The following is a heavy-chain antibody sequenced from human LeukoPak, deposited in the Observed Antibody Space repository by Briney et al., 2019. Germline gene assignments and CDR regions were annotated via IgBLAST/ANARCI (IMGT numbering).Heavy chain of an antibody. J-gene: IGHJ2*01. D-gene: IGHD5-12*01. CDR3: ANSGYGRVNYFDL. Sequence: GGSLRLSCAASGFTFSSYVMHWVRQAPGKGLEWVAVISYDGSNKYYADSVKGRFTISRDNSKNTLYLQMDSLRAEDTAVYYCANSGYGRVNYFDLWGRGTLVTVSS. CDR1: GFTFSSYV. V-gene: IGHV3-30-3*01. CDR2: ISYDGSNK.